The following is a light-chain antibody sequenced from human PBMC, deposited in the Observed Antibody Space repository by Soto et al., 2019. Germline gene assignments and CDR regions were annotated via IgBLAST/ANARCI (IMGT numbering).Light chain of an antibody. V-gene: IGKV3-20*01. CDR2: GAS. Sequence: EIGLTQSPDTVSLSPGETATLSCRASQSVSSNYLAWYQQKPGQAPRLLIYGASSRATGIPDRFSGSGSGTDFPLTISRLEPEDFAVFYCQQYDNSITFGQGTRLEI. J-gene: IGKJ5*01. CDR1: QSVSSNY. CDR3: QQYDNSIT.